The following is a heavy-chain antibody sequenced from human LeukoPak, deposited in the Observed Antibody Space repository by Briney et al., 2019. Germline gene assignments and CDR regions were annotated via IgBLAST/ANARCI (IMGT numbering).Heavy chain of an antibody. CDR1: GYTFTGYY. CDR3: ARVKYSSGWYPESDAFDI. J-gene: IGHJ3*02. Sequence: ASVKVSCKASGYTFTGYYMHWVRQATGQGLEWMGWMNPNSGNTGYAQKFQGRVTITRNTSISTAYMELSSLRSEDTAVYYCARVKYSSGWYPESDAFDIWGQGTMVTVPS. D-gene: IGHD6-19*01. CDR2: MNPNSGNT. V-gene: IGHV1-8*03.